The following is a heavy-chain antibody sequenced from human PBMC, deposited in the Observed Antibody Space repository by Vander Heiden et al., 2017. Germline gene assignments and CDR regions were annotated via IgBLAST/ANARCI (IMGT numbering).Heavy chain of an antibody. D-gene: IGHD3-16*01. CDR1: GFTFRALR. CDR2: ISSSSSYI. V-gene: IGHV3-21*01. Sequence: EVQLVEYGGGLAKPGGSLRLSCAASGFTFRALRITCASQVPGRGLEWVAFISSSSSYIYYADSVKGRFTISRDNANNSLFLQMDSLRAEDTAVYYCARKGETSTDYFDFWGQGTLVTVSS. CDR3: ARKGETSTDYFDF. J-gene: IGHJ4*02.